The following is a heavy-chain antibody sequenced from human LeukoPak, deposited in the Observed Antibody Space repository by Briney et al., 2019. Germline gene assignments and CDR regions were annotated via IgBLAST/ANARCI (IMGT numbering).Heavy chain of an antibody. CDR1: GYSFSNYW. Sequence: GESLKISCKTSGYSFSNYWIGWVRQMPGKGLEWMGIIYPGDSDTRYSPSFQGQVTISADNSISTAYLQWSSLKASDTAMYSCARHSSADYWGQGPLVTVSS. CDR2: IYPGDSDT. J-gene: IGHJ4*02. CDR3: ARHSSADY. D-gene: IGHD6-13*01. V-gene: IGHV5-51*01.